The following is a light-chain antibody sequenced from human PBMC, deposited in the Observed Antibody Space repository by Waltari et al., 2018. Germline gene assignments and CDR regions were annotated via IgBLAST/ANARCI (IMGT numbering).Light chain of an antibody. V-gene: IGKV4-1*01. CDR3: QQYYTAPLT. CDR1: QSVLSSLNNKNY. J-gene: IGKJ4*01. Sequence: DIVMTQSPDPLAVSLGGVATINRKSSQSVLSSLNNKNYLAWFQQKPGHPPKLIINWASTRQAGVPDRFSGSGSETDFTLAISGLQGEDVAVYYCQQYYTAPLTFGGGTMVEIK. CDR2: WAS.